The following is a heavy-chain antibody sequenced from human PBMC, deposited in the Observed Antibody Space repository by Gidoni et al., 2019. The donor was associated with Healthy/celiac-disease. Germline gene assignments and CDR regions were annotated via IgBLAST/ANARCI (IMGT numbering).Heavy chain of an antibody. Sequence: EVQLVESGGGLVQPGGSLRLSCAASGFPFRSYAMHWVRQAPGKGMEYVSAISSNGGSTYYANSVKGRFTISRDNSKNTLYLQMGSLRAEDMAVYYCARTQGLIAAAGFDYWGQGTLVTVSS. CDR2: ISSNGGST. V-gene: IGHV3-64*01. CDR3: ARTQGLIAAAGFDY. CDR1: GFPFRSYA. J-gene: IGHJ4*02. D-gene: IGHD6-13*01.